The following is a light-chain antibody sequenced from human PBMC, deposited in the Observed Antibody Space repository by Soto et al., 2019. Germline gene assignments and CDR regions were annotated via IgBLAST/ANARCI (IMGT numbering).Light chain of an antibody. CDR3: HQANSCPWT. V-gene: IGKV1-12*02. CDR2: AVS. J-gene: IGKJ1*01. Sequence: DILMTQSPSSVSASVGDRVTITCRASQGNRRGLAWYQQKPGKAPKLLIYAVSSLQSGVSSRFSGSGSETDFSISFNSLQTEDFTTYHHHQANSCPWTLGQGTKVEIK. CDR1: QGNRRG.